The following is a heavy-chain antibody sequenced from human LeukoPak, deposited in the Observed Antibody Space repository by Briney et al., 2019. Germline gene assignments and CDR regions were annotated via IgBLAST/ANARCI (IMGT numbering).Heavy chain of an antibody. Sequence: ASVKVSRKASGYTFTGYGISWVRQAPGQGLEWMGWISAYNGNTNYAQKLQGRVTMTTDTSTSTAYMELRSLRSDDTAVYYCARFGASGYLETVFDYWGQGTLVTVSS. D-gene: IGHD3-22*01. CDR2: ISAYNGNT. V-gene: IGHV1-18*01. CDR1: GYTFTGYG. J-gene: IGHJ4*02. CDR3: ARFGASGYLETVFDY.